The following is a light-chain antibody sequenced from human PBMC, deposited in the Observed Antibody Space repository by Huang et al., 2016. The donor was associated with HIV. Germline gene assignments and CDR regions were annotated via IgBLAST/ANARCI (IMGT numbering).Light chain of an antibody. Sequence: DIVMTQSPDSLAVSLGERATLNCKSSQRILYNSDKKNSLAWYQQKPGQPPKLLIYWATTREFGVPDRFSGSGSGKDFTLTISSLEAGDVAVYYCQQYYGSPPTFGQGTKVEIK. CDR3: QQYYGSPPT. CDR1: QRILYNSDKKNS. J-gene: IGKJ1*01. V-gene: IGKV4-1*01. CDR2: WAT.